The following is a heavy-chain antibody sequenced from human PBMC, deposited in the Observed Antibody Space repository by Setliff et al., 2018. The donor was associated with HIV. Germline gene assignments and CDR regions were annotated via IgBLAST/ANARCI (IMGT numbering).Heavy chain of an antibody. Sequence: GGSLRLSCSASGFTFSGSAMHWVRQASGKGLEWVGRIKTKPNDYATAHAASVKGRFTISRDDSQNTAYLQMNSLKIEDTATYYCTTTFAAYDSSNWGQGTLVTVSS. J-gene: IGHJ4*02. CDR2: IKTKPNDYAT. V-gene: IGHV3-73*01. CDR3: TTTFAAYDSSN. D-gene: IGHD3-22*01. CDR1: GFTFSGSA.